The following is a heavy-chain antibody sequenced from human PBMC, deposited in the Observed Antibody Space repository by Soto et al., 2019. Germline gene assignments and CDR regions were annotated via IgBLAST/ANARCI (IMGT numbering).Heavy chain of an antibody. CDR2: IYYSGGT. CDR3: ARERPDGARLDP. Sequence: PSETLSLTCTVSGGSISSGDYYWSWIRHPPGKGLEWIGYIYYSGGTYYNPSLKSRVTISVDTSKNQFSLKLSSVTAADTAVYYCARERPDGARLDPWGQGTLVTVSS. V-gene: IGHV4-30-4*01. J-gene: IGHJ5*02. CDR1: GGSISSGDYY. D-gene: IGHD6-6*01.